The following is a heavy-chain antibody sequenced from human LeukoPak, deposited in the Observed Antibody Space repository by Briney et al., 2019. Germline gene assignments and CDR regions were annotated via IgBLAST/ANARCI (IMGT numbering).Heavy chain of an antibody. Sequence: GGSLRPSCAASGFTFSDYYMSWIRQAPGKGLEWVSYISSSGSTIYYADSVKGRFTISRDNAKNSLYLQMNSLRAEDTAVYYCTGYCSGGSCFTAGYWGQGTLVTVSS. CDR2: ISSSGSTI. CDR3: TGYCSGGSCFTAGY. CDR1: GFTFSDYY. V-gene: IGHV3-11*01. J-gene: IGHJ4*02. D-gene: IGHD2-15*01.